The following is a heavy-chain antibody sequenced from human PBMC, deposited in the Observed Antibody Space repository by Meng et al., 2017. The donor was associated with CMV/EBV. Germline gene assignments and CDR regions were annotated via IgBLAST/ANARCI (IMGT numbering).Heavy chain of an antibody. J-gene: IGHJ5*02. CDR1: FSGYD. CDR2: INHSGSN. V-gene: IGHV4-34*01. Sequence: FSGYDWGWIRQPPGKGLEWIGEINHSGSNNYNPSLKSRVTISVDTSKNQFSLKLSSVTAADTAVYYCARGGYCSSTSCLTRVWFDPWGQGTLVTVSS. CDR3: ARGGYCSSTSCLTRVWFDP. D-gene: IGHD2-2*01.